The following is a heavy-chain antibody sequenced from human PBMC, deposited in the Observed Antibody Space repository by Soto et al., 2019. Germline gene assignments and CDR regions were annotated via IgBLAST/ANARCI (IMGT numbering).Heavy chain of an antibody. CDR2: ISYDGSNK. CDR1: GFTFSSYG. D-gene: IGHD3-10*01. V-gene: IGHV3-30*18. J-gene: IGHJ6*02. CDR3: AKNGREVRGVIPYYGMDV. Sequence: GGSLRLSCAASGFTFSSYGMHWVRQAPGKGLEWVAVISYDGSNKYYADSVKGRFTISRDNSENTLYLQMNSLRAEDTAVYYCAKNGREVRGVIPYYGMDVWGQGTTVTVSS.